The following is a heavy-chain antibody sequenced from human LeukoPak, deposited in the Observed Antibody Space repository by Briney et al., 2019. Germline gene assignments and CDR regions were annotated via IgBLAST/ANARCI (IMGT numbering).Heavy chain of an antibody. CDR2: IGGRGGNI. CDR3: AKNRGAGSHYYYHMNV. V-gene: IGHV3-23*01. D-gene: IGHD1-26*01. Sequence: GGSLRLSCAASGFMFSNYAMIWVRQAPGKGLEWVSAIGGRGGNIHYAESVKGRFTISRDNSKNTLYLQLNSLRVEDTAVYYCAKNRGAGSHYYYHMNVWGKGTTVTVSS. CDR1: GFMFSNYA. J-gene: IGHJ6*03.